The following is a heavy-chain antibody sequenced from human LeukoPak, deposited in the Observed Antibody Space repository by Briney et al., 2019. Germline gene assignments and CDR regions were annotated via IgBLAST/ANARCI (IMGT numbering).Heavy chain of an antibody. CDR3: ARDAPAPMGYDSSPAGYFDL. CDR1: GFTFSSYW. V-gene: IGHV3-7*04. J-gene: IGHJ2*01. CDR2: IKQDGSEK. Sequence: PGGSLRLSCAASGFTFSSYWMSWVRQAPRKGLEWVANIKQDGSEKYYVDSVKGRFTISRDNAKNTLYLQMNSLRAEDTAVYYCARDAPAPMGYDSSPAGYFDLWGRGTLVTVSS. D-gene: IGHD3-22*01.